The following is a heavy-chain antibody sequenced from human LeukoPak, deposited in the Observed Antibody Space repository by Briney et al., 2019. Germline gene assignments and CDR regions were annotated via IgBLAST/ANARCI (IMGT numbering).Heavy chain of an antibody. CDR3: AKDAYSSSSRVGYYYYYMDV. V-gene: IGHV3-23*01. Sequence: GGSLRLSCAASGFTFSSYAMSWVRQAPGKGLEWVSAISGSGGSTYYADSVKGRFTISRDNSKNTLYLQMNSLRAEDTAVYYCAKDAYSSSSRVGYYYYYMDVWGKGTTVTVSS. J-gene: IGHJ6*03. D-gene: IGHD6-6*01. CDR2: ISGSGGST. CDR1: GFTFSSYA.